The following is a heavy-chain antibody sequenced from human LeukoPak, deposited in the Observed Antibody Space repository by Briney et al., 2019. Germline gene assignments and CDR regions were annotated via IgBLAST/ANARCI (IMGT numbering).Heavy chain of an antibody. CDR1: GFTFSSYS. V-gene: IGHV3-48*04. D-gene: IGHD3-9*01. CDR2: ISSSSSTI. Sequence: GGSLRLSCAASGFTFSSYSMNWVRQAPGKGLEWVSYISSSSSTIYYADSVKGRFTISRDNAKNSLYLQMNSLRAEDTAVYYCARDLGLDYDILTGYYIGAFDIWGQGTMVTVSS. CDR3: ARDLGLDYDILTGYYIGAFDI. J-gene: IGHJ3*02.